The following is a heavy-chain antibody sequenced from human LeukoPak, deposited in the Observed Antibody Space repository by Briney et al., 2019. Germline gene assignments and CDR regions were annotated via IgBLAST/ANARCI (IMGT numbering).Heavy chain of an antibody. V-gene: IGHV3-30*02. Sequence: GGSLRLSCAASGFTFSSYGMHWVRQAPGKGLEWVAFIRYDGSNKYYADSVKGRFTISRDNSKNTLYLQMNSLRAEDTAVYYCARDGTLAVAYWGQGTLVTVSS. J-gene: IGHJ4*02. D-gene: IGHD1-7*01. CDR1: GFTFSSYG. CDR2: IRYDGSNK. CDR3: ARDGTLAVAY.